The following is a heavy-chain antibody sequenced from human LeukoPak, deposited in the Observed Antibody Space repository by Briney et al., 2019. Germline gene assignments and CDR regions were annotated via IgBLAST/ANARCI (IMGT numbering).Heavy chain of an antibody. CDR1: GYTFTNND. CDR2: MNPNSGAT. J-gene: IGHJ4*02. Sequence: ASVKLSCKTSGYTFTNNDINWVRQRPGQGPEWMGWMNPNSGATGYAYKFQGRVTMTRYTSISTAYMELSSLRSEDTAVYYCAREGWSSSLDYWGQGTLVTVSS. V-gene: IGHV1-8*01. CDR3: AREGWSSSLDY. D-gene: IGHD6-6*01.